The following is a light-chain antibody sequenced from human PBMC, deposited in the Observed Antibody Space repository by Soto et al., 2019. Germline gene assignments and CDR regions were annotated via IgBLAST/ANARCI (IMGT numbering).Light chain of an antibody. CDR3: QQYNNWPPWT. CDR1: QSVSSN. V-gene: IGKV3-15*01. CDR2: GAS. Sequence: EIVMTQSPATLSVSPGERATLSCRASQSVSSNLAWYQQKPGQAPRLLIYGASTRATGIPATFSGSGSGTKFTPTISRLQSEDFAVYYCQQYNNWPPWTFGQGTKVDIK. J-gene: IGKJ1*01.